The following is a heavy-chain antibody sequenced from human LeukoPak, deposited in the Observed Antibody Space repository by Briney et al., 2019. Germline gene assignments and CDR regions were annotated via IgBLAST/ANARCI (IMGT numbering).Heavy chain of an antibody. CDR1: GFTFSSYA. CDR2: ISYDGSNK. Sequence: GGSLRLSCAASGFTFSSYAMHWVRRAPGKGLEWVAVISYDGSNKYYADSVKGRFTISRDNSKNTLYLQMNSLRAEDTAVYYCARKWFGEYSLDYWGQGTLVTVSS. V-gene: IGHV3-30-3*01. J-gene: IGHJ4*02. D-gene: IGHD3-10*01. CDR3: ARKWFGEYSLDY.